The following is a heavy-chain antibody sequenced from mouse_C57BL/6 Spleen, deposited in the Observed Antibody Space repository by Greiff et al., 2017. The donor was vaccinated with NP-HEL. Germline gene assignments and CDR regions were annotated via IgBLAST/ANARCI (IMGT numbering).Heavy chain of an antibody. CDR1: GFTFSDYY. CDR3: AKRGYDYDGFAY. CDR2: INYDGSST. D-gene: IGHD2-4*01. J-gene: IGHJ3*01. Sequence: EVKLMESEGGLVQPGSSMKLSCTASGFTFSDYYMAWVRQVPEKGLEWVANINYDGSSTYYLDSLKSRFIISRDNAKNILYLQMSSLKSEDTATYYCAKRGYDYDGFAYWGQGTLVTVSA. V-gene: IGHV5-16*01.